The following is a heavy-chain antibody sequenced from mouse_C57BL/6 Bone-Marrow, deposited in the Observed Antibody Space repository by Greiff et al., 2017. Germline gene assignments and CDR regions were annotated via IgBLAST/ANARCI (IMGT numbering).Heavy chain of an antibody. CDR3: AREGVRTVVAPRWYFDV. CDR1: GYTFTDYA. Sequence: VKLQQSGPELVRPGVSVKISCKGSGYTFTDYAMHWVKQSHAKSLEWIGVISTYYGDASYNQKFKDKATMTVDKSSSTAYMELARLTSEDSAVYYCAREGVRTVVAPRWYFDVWGTGTTVTVSS. J-gene: IGHJ1*03. V-gene: IGHV1-67*01. CDR2: ISTYYGDA. D-gene: IGHD1-1*01.